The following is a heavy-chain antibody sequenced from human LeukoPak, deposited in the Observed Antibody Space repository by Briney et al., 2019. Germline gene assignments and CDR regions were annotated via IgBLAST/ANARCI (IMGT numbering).Heavy chain of an antibody. D-gene: IGHD3-10*01. V-gene: IGHV1-2*02. CDR2: INPNSGGT. CDR1: GYTFTGYY. Sequence: ASVKVSCKASGYTFTGYYMHWVRQAPGQGLEWMGWINPNSGGTNYAQKFQGRVTMTRDTSISTAYMELSRLRFDDTAVYYCARDWYYYGSGSYYPFDYWGQGTLVTVSS. J-gene: IGHJ4*02. CDR3: ARDWYYYGSGSYYPFDY.